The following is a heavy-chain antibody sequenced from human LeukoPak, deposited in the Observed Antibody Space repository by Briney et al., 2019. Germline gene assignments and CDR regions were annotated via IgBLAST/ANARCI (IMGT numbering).Heavy chain of an antibody. Sequence: GGSLRLSCAASGFTFSSYSMNWVRQAPGKGLEWVSYISSSSSTIYYADSVKGRFTISRDNAKNSLYLQMNSLREEDTAVYYCARVNDYVWGGKGYFDYWGQGTLVTVSS. CDR3: ARVNDYVWGGKGYFDY. J-gene: IGHJ4*02. CDR1: GFTFSSYS. D-gene: IGHD3-16*01. V-gene: IGHV3-48*02. CDR2: ISSSSSTI.